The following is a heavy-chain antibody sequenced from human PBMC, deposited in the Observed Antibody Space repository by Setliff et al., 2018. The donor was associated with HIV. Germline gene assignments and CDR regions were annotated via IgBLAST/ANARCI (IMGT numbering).Heavy chain of an antibody. CDR3: ARGSGCDTTTCGDYYYMDV. CDR1: GGSFSGYS. Sequence: SETLSLTCAVYGGSFSGYSWNWIRQPPGKGLEWIGEINYSGGTNYNPSLKSRVTISVDTSKNQLSLRLTSVTAADTAVYYCARGSGCDTTTCGDYYYMDVWGIGTTVTVSS. V-gene: IGHV4-34*01. CDR2: INYSGGT. D-gene: IGHD2-2*01. J-gene: IGHJ6*03.